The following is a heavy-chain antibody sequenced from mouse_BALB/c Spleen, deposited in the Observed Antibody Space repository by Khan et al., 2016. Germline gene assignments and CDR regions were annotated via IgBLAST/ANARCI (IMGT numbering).Heavy chain of an antibody. CDR3: ARDDRWFAY. J-gene: IGHJ3*01. CDR2: ISDGGSYT. V-gene: IGHV5-4*02. Sequence: EVKLVESGGGLVKPGGSLKLSCAASGFTFSDYYMYWVRQTPEKRLEWVATISDGGSYTYYPDSVKGRFTISRDNAKNNLYLQMSSLKSEDTARYYCARDDRWFAYWGQGTLVTVSA. D-gene: IGHD2-14*01. CDR1: GFTFSDYY.